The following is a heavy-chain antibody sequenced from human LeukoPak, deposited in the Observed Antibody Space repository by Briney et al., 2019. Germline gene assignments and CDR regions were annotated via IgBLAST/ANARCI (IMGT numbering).Heavy chain of an antibody. CDR1: GYTFTSYD. CDR3: ARGCSSTSCLGGDYYYMDV. J-gene: IGHJ6*03. Sequence: ASVKVSCKASGYTFTSYDINWVRQATGQGLEWMGWMNPNSGNTGYAQKFQGRVTMTRNTSISTAYMELSSLRSEDTAVYYCARGCSSTSCLGGDYYYMDVWGKGTTVTVSS. CDR2: MNPNSGNT. D-gene: IGHD2-2*01. V-gene: IGHV1-8*01.